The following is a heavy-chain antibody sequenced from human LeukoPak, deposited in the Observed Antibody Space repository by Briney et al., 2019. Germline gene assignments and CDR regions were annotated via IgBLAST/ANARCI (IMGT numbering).Heavy chain of an antibody. J-gene: IGHJ4*02. CDR2: ISGSNGNT. CDR1: GYTFTSYD. D-gene: IGHD1-26*01. V-gene: IGHV1-18*01. Sequence: ASVKVSCKASGYTFTSYDINWVRQAPGQGLEWMGWISGSNGNTNYAQKFQGGVSMTADTSTSTAYMELRSLRSDDTAVYYCARSGRGTYYYFDLWGQGTLVTVSS. CDR3: ARSGRGTYYYFDL.